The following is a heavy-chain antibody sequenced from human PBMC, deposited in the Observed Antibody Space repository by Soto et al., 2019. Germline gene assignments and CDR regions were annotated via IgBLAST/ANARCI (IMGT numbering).Heavy chain of an antibody. V-gene: IGHV3-48*01. CDR3: LNGDYY. Sequence: EEQLVESGGGLVQPGGSLRLSCAASGFSFSTHYMNWVRQTPGKGLEWVSSINRDSTVIKYADSVKGRFTISRDNARNSLSLPMNSLRAEDTAVYYCLNGDYYVGPGTLVTVSS. CDR2: INRDSTVI. J-gene: IGHJ4*02. D-gene: IGHD3-16*01. CDR1: GFSFSTHY.